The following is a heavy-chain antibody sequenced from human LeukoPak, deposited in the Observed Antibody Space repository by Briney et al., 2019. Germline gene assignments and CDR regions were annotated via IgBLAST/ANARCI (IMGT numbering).Heavy chain of an antibody. CDR2: VYYKGNT. Sequence: SETLSLTCTVSGGSVSTRSSYWGWVRQPPGKGLEWIGSVYYKGNTYFNPSLKSRVTMSEDTSKNQFSLKLNSVTAADTAVYYCAKSTYYYDTFVNAFDLWGQGTVVTVSS. CDR1: GGSVSTRSSY. D-gene: IGHD3-22*01. J-gene: IGHJ3*01. V-gene: IGHV4-39*07. CDR3: AKSTYYYDTFVNAFDL.